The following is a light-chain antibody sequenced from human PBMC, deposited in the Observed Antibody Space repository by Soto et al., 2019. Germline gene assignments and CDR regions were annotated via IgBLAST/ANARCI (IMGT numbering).Light chain of an antibody. Sequence: QSALTQPPSASGSPGQSVTISCTGTKNDIGGYDFVSWYQHHPGKAPRLIIYEVVQRPSGVPDRFSGSKSGNTASLTVSGLQAADEADYFCKSYAGSNTYVFGSGTKLNVL. J-gene: IGLJ1*01. CDR3: KSYAGSNTYV. V-gene: IGLV2-8*01. CDR2: EVV. CDR1: KNDIGGYDF.